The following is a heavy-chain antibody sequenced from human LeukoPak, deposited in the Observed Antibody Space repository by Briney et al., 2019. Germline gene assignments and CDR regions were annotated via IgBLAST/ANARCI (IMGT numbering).Heavy chain of an antibody. CDR1: GFTFSSYA. D-gene: IGHD1-14*01. CDR2: ISYDGSDT. J-gene: IGHJ5*02. Sequence: GGSLRLSCAASGFTFSSYAMHWVRQAPGKGLEWVAVISYDGSDTHYADSVRGRFIISRDNSKNTVYLQINSMWVEDTAIYFCAKVFVLMRGTPENWFDPWGQGTLVTVSS. CDR3: AKVFVLMRGTPENWFDP. V-gene: IGHV3-30*18.